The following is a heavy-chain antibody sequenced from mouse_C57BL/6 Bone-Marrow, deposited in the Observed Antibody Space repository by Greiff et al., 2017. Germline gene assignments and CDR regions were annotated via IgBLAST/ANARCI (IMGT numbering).Heavy chain of an antibody. J-gene: IGHJ4*01. CDR1: GYTFPDYY. V-gene: IGHV1-19*01. Sequence: EVQLQQSGPVLVKPGASVKMSCKASGYTFPDYYMNWVKQSHGKSLEWIGVINPYNGGTSYNQKFKGKATLTVDKSSSTAYMELNSLTSEDSAVYYCAREGNCGGDMDVWGKGTSVTVAS. D-gene: IGHD2-1*01. CDR3: AREGNCGGDMDV. CDR2: INPYNGGT.